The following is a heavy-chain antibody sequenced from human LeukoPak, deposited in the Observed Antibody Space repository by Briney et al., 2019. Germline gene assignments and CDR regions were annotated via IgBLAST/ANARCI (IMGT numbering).Heavy chain of an antibody. CDR3: ARVEAAASYGMDV. D-gene: IGHD2-2*01. Sequence: GGSLRLSCAASGFTFSDYYMSWIRQAPGKGLEWVSYISSSGSTIYYADFVKGRFTISRDNAKNSLYLQMNSLRAEDTAVYYCARVEAAASYGMDVWGQGTTVTVPS. CDR2: ISSSGSTI. J-gene: IGHJ6*02. V-gene: IGHV3-11*01. CDR1: GFTFSDYY.